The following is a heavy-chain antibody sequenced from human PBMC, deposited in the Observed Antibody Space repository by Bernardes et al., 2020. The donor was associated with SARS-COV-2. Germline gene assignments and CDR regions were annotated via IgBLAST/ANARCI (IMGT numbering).Heavy chain of an antibody. CDR3: VADFTGRDDH. V-gene: IGHV3-23*03. CDR1: GFTFSKFA. CDR2: IADDGNTV. D-gene: IGHD3-10*01. Sequence: GGSLRLSCAASGFTFSKFAISWVRQPPGKGLEWVSGIADDGNTVGYGDSVRGRFTSSRDNSKHTVYLQMNSLRVEDTAVYYCVADFTGRDDHWGQGSLVTVSS. J-gene: IGHJ4*02.